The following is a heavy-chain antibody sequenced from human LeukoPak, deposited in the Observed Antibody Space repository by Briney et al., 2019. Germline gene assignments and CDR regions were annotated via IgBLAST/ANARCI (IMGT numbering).Heavy chain of an antibody. CDR3: ARGPSSGYCSGGSCLGFDP. Sequence: SETLSLTCTVSGGSISSYYWSWIRQPPGEGLEWIGYIYYSGSTNYNPSLKSRVTISVDTSKNQFSLKLSSVTAADTAVYYCARGPSSGYCSGGSCLGFDPWGQGTLVTVSS. V-gene: IGHV4-59*01. CDR1: GGSISSYY. D-gene: IGHD2-15*01. J-gene: IGHJ5*02. CDR2: IYYSGST.